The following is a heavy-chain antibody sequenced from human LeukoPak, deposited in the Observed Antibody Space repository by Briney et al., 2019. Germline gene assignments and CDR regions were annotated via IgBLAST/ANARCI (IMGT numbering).Heavy chain of an antibody. J-gene: IGHJ4*02. Sequence: GGSLRLSCAASGFTFSGHNMNWVRQAPGKGLEWISFVSISSGTIYYADSVNGRFRISRDNAKSSLDLEMNSLRAEDTAVYYCARAMSTFGGVRNYFDSWGQGTLITVSS. CDR2: VSISSGTI. D-gene: IGHD3-16*01. CDR1: GFTFSGHN. CDR3: ARAMSTFGGVRNYFDS. V-gene: IGHV3-48*04.